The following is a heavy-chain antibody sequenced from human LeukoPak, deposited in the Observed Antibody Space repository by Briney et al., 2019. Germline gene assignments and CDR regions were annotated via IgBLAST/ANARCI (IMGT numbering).Heavy chain of an antibody. Sequence: GGSLRLSCAASGFTFSRYAVHWVRQAPGKGLEWVAVISFDGSDKYDADSVKGRFTISRDNSKNTLYLQMNSLRAEDTAVYYCARDALQYCSSTTCQSHFDYWGQGTLVTVSS. J-gene: IGHJ4*02. CDR3: ARDALQYCSSTTCQSHFDY. CDR2: ISFDGSDK. V-gene: IGHV3-30-3*01. D-gene: IGHD2-2*01. CDR1: GFTFSRYA.